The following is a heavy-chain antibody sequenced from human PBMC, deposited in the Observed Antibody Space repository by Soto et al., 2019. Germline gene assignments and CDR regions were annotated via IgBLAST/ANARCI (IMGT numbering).Heavy chain of an antibody. CDR1: GCTFSNYA. CDR3: AKRFALHSADYREGDAFDI. V-gene: IGHV3-23*01. CDR2: ISGNAIST. D-gene: IGHD4-17*01. Sequence: EVHLLESGGGLVQPGGSLRLSCAASGCTFSNYAMSWIRQAPGKGLEWVSAISGNAISTYYVDSVRGRFTISRDNSKDTLYLQMNSLRAEDTALYYCAKRFALHSADYREGDAFDIWGQGTMVTVSS. J-gene: IGHJ3*02.